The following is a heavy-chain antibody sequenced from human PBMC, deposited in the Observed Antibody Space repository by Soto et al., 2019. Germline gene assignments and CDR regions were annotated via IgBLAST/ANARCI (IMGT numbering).Heavy chain of an antibody. CDR2: ISYDGSNK. Sequence: GGSLRLSCAASGFTFSSYGMHWVRQAPGKGLEWVAVISYDGSNKYYADSVKGRFTISRDNSKNTLYLQMNSLRAEDTAVYYCAKTGLRAYYFDYWGQGTLVTVSS. J-gene: IGHJ4*02. CDR1: GFTFSSYG. D-gene: IGHD4-17*01. V-gene: IGHV3-30*18. CDR3: AKTGLRAYYFDY.